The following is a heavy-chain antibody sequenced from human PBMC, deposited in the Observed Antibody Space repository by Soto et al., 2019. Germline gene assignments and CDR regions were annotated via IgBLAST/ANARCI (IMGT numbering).Heavy chain of an antibody. CDR1: GYTLTELS. CDR2: FDHEDGET. V-gene: IGHV1-24*01. J-gene: IGHJ4*02. CDR3: ATRRDDYVWGSYRSARGGLGY. Sequence: QVQLVQSGAEVKKPGASVKVSCKVSGYTLTELSMHWVRQAPGKGLEWMGGFDHEDGETIYAQKIQGRVTMTEDTSTDTAYMELSSLGSEDTAVYYCATRRDDYVWGSYRSARGGLGYWGQGTLVTVSS. D-gene: IGHD3-16*02.